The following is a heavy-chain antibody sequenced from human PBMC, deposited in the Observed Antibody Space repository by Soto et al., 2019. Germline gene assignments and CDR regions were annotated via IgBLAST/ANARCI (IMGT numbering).Heavy chain of an antibody. D-gene: IGHD6-13*01. CDR1: GFTFGDYA. V-gene: IGHV3-49*03. CDR3: TRDDEGYSSSWYYYYYYGMDV. J-gene: IGHJ6*02. Sequence: PGGSLRLSCTASGFTFGDYAMSWFRQAPGKGLEWVGLIRSKAYGGTTEYAASVKGRFTISRDDSKSIAYLQMNSLKTEDTAVYYCTRDDEGYSSSWYYYYYYGMDVWGQGTTVTVSS. CDR2: IRSKAYGGTT.